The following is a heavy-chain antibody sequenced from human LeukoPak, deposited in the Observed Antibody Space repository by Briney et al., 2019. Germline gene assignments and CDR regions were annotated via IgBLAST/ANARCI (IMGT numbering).Heavy chain of an antibody. CDR2: INAGNGNT. V-gene: IGHV1-3*01. D-gene: IGHD1-26*01. Sequence: ASVKVSCKPSGYTLTSYAMHWVRQAAGQRLEWMGWINAGNGNTKYSQKFQGRVTITRDTSASTAYMELSSLRSEDTAVYYCARGWWDLGEIPFWGQGTL. CDR3: ARGWWDLGEIPF. CDR1: GYTLTSYA. J-gene: IGHJ4*02.